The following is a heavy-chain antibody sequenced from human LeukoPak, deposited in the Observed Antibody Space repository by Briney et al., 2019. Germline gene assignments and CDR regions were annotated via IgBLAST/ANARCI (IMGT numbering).Heavy chain of an antibody. D-gene: IGHD2-8*01. V-gene: IGHV3-33*01. J-gene: IGHJ6*02. Sequence: QPGRSLRLSCAASGFILNDYGMHWVRQAPGKGLEWVADIWFDKSQHFADSVKGRFAISRDNSKNTVYLQINSLRAEDTAVYYCARDRHCVNGVCHSPPGMDVWGQGTTVTVSS. CDR2: IWFDKSQ. CDR1: GFILNDYG. CDR3: ARDRHCVNGVCHSPPGMDV.